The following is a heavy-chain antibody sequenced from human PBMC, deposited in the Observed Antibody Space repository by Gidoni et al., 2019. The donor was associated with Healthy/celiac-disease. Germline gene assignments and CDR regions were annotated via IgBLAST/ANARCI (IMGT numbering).Heavy chain of an antibody. CDR1: GGSISSSSYY. CDR3: AGLAYCGGDCYSFDY. J-gene: IGHJ4*02. V-gene: IGHV4-39*01. Sequence: QLQLQESGPGLVKPSETLSLTCTVSGGSISSSSYYWGGIRQPPGKGLEWIGSIYYSGSTYYNPSLKSRVTISVDTSKNQFSLKLSSVTAADTAVYYCAGLAYCGGDCYSFDYWGQGTLVTVSS. D-gene: IGHD2-21*02. CDR2: IYYSGST.